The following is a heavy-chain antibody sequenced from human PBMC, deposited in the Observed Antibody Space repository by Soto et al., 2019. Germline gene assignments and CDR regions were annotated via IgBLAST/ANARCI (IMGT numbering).Heavy chain of an antibody. V-gene: IGHV3-23*01. D-gene: IGHD3-10*01. J-gene: IGHJ5*02. CDR3: VKNSGWFNT. Sequence: QLLQSGGGLVQPGGSLTLSCAASGFTFGTTDMSWVRQAPGEGLEWVSTIDGSGGITYYADSVKGRFTISRDNSSNTVYLQMNSLRGDDTALYYCVKNSGWFNTWGQGALVTVYS. CDR2: IDGSGGIT. CDR1: GFTFGTTD.